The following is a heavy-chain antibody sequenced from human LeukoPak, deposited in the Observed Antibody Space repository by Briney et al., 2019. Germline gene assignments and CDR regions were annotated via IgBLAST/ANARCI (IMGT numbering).Heavy chain of an antibody. CDR2: ISAYNGNT. CDR3: ARLNDFWSGNYYYYYMDV. D-gene: IGHD3-3*01. V-gene: IGHV1-18*01. Sequence: GASVKVSCKASGYTFTSYGISWVRQAPGQGLEWMGWISAYNGNTNYAQKLQGRVTMTTDTSTSTAYMELSSLRSEDTAVYYCARLNDFWSGNYYYYYMDVWGKGTTVTVSS. J-gene: IGHJ6*03. CDR1: GYTFTSYG.